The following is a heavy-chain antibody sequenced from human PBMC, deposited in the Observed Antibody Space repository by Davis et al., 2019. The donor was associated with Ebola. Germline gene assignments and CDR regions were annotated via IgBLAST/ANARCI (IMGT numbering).Heavy chain of an antibody. V-gene: IGHV3-21*01. D-gene: IGHD5-18*01. CDR3: ARPGYSYGSFDY. CDR1: GFTFSSYS. Sequence: GGSLRLSCAASGFTFSSYSMNWVRQAPGKGLEWVSSISSSSSYIYYADSVKGRFTISRDNAKNSLYLQINSLRAEDTAVYYCARPGYSYGSFDYWGQGTLVTVSS. J-gene: IGHJ4*02. CDR2: ISSSSSYI.